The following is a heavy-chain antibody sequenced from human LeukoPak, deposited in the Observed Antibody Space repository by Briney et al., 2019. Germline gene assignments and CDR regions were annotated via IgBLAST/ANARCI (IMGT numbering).Heavy chain of an antibody. J-gene: IGHJ4*02. CDR1: GGSISSSSYY. V-gene: IGHV4-39*07. CDR2: VYYTGAS. CDR3: ARGAPPQN. Sequence: SETLSLTCNVSGGSISSSSYYWGWIRQPPGKGLEWIGSVYYTGASYYNPSLKSRVTISIDTSKNHFSLNLTSVTAADTAVYYCARGAPPQNWGQGALVTVSS.